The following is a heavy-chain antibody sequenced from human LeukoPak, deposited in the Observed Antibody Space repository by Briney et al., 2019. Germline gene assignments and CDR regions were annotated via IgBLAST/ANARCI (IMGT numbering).Heavy chain of an antibody. D-gene: IGHD2-15*01. J-gene: IGHJ1*01. CDR2: LYSGGNT. V-gene: IGHV3-66*02. CDR3: ATSYCSGGSCYPQYFQH. Sequence: GGSLRLSCAASGFTVSSNYMSWDRQAPGMGLEWVSLLYSGGNTYYADSAKGRFTISRDNSKNTLYLQMNSLRAEDTAVYYCATSYCSGGSCYPQYFQHWGQGTPVTVSS. CDR1: GFTVSSNY.